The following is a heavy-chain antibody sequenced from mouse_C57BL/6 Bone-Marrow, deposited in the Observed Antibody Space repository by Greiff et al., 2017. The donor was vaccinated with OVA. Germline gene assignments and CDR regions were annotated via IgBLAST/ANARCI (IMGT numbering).Heavy chain of an antibody. D-gene: IGHD2-3*01. CDR2: IDPSDSYT. Sequence: QVQLQQPGAELVKPGASVKLSCKASGYTFTSYWMQWVKQRPGQGLEWIGEIDPSDSYTNHNQKFKGKATLTVDTSSSTAYMQLSSLTSEDSAVYYCARGGYYVGAYWGQGTLVTVSA. J-gene: IGHJ3*01. CDR3: ARGGYYVGAY. V-gene: IGHV1-50*01. CDR1: GYTFTSYW.